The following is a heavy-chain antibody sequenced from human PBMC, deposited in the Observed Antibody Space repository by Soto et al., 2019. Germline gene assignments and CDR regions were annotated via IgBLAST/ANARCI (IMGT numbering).Heavy chain of an antibody. CDR1: GYTFSSYG. CDR2: ISPYDGNT. J-gene: IGHJ6*02. CDR3: ARGGYYDSSGSRNYHYYGMNV. Sequence: QVQLVQSGGEVKKPGASVKVSCKASGYTFSSYGINWVRQAPGQGLEWLGWISPYDGNTKYAQILQGRVSMTTDTSTKTVYMEVRSLRSDVPAVYFCARGGYYDSSGSRNYHYYGMNVWGQGTTVTVSS. V-gene: IGHV1-18*01. D-gene: IGHD3-22*01.